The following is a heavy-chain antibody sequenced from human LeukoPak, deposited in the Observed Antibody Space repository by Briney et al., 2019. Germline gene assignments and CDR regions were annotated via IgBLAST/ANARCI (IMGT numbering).Heavy chain of an antibody. D-gene: IGHD2-8*01. CDR2: INHSGST. J-gene: IGHJ6*02. CDR3: ARLGYCTNGVCYGYYYGMDV. CDR1: GFTFSSYW. V-gene: IGHV4-34*01. Sequence: GSLRLSCAASGFTFSSYWMSWVRQAPGKGLEWIGEINHSGSTNYNPSLKSRVTISVDTSKNQFSLKLSSVTAADTAVYYCARLGYCTNGVCYGYYYGMDVWGQGTTVTVSS.